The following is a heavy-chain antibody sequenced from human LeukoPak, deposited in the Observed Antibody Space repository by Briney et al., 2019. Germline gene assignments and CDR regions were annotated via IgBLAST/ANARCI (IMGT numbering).Heavy chain of an antibody. J-gene: IGHJ4*02. V-gene: IGHV3-48*04. CDR1: GFAFSIYS. CDR3: ARADYYYDSRGYYYLDY. CDR2: ITGGSNNI. D-gene: IGHD3-22*01. Sequence: GGSLRLSCAASGFAFSIYSLNWVRQTPGKRLEWVSYITGGSNNILYADSVKGRFTISRDNAKKSLYLQMNSLRAEDAAVYYCARADYYYDSRGYYYLDYWGQGTLVTVSS.